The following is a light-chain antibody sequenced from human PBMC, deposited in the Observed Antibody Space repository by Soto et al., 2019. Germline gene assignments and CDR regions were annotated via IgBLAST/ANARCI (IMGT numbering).Light chain of an antibody. CDR3: SSYAGSNTPYV. Sequence: VLTQPPSASGSPGQSVTISCTGTSSDVGGYNYVSWYQHHPDNAPKLMIYEVNKRTSGVPDRFSGSKSGNTASLTVSGLQAEDEADYYCSSYAGSNTPYVFGTGTKVTVL. V-gene: IGLV2-8*01. CDR1: SSDVGGYNY. J-gene: IGLJ1*01. CDR2: EVN.